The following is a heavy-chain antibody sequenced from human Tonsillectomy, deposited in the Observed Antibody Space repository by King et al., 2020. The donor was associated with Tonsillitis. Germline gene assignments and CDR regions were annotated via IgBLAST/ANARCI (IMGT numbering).Heavy chain of an antibody. Sequence: QLVQSGGGVVQPGRSLRLYCAASGFTFSNYGMHWVRQAPGKGLEWVAVISYDGGNKNYADSVKGRFTISRDNSKNTLYLQMNSLRAEDTALYYCAKTAAAGGDFDYWGQGTLVTVSS. CDR3: AKTAAAGGDFDY. D-gene: IGHD6-13*01. CDR2: ISYDGGNK. CDR1: GFTFSNYG. V-gene: IGHV3-30*18. J-gene: IGHJ4*02.